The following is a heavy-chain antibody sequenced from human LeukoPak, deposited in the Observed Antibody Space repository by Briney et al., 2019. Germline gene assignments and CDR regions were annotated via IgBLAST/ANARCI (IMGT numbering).Heavy chain of an antibody. V-gene: IGHV3-9*03. D-gene: IGHD1-26*01. CDR2: ISWNSGSI. CDR1: GFTFDDYA. Sequence: PGGSLRLSCAASGFTFDDYAMHWVRQAPGKGLEWVSHISWNSGSIGYADSVKGRFTISRDNAKNSLYLQMNSLRAEDMALYYCAKGTNSGTYSNIDYWGQGTLVTVSS. CDR3: AKGTNSGTYSNIDY. J-gene: IGHJ4*02.